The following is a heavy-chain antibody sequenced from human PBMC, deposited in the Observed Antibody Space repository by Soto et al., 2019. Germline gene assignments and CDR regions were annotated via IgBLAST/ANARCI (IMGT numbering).Heavy chain of an antibody. CDR3: VREVDGMDV. CDR2: ISYEGSNK. D-gene: IGHD2-15*01. J-gene: IGHJ6*02. Sequence: GGSLRLSCAASGFTFSSYAMHWVRQAPGKGLEWVAVISYEGSNKYYAESVKGRFTISRDNSKNTLYLQMNSLRAEDTAVYYCVREVDGMDVWGQGTTVTVSS. V-gene: IGHV3-30-3*01. CDR1: GFTFSSYA.